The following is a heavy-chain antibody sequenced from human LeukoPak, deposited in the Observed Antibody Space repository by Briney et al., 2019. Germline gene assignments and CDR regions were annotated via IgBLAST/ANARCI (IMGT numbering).Heavy chain of an antibody. CDR3: ARGVEIVLHPGWFDP. CDR1: GGSLSSSLYY. CDR2: IYYSGST. V-gene: IGHV4-61*01. D-gene: IGHD2/OR15-2a*01. J-gene: IGHJ5*02. Sequence: SETLSLTCTVSGGSLSSSLYYWGWIRQPPGKGLEWIGYIYYSGSTNYNPSLKSRVTISVDTSKNQFSLKLSSVTAADTAVYYCARGVEIVLHPGWFDPWGQGTLVTVSS.